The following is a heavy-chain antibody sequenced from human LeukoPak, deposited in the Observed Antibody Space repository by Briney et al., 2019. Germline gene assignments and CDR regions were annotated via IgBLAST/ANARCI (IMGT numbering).Heavy chain of an antibody. CDR2: IYYSGST. CDR3: ARAVAALCPDY. CDR1: GGSISSSSHY. J-gene: IGHJ4*02. V-gene: IGHV4-39*07. Sequence: PSETLSLTCTVSGGSISSSSHYWGWIRQPPGKGLEWIGSIYYSGSTYYNPSLKSRVTISVDTSKNQFSLKLSSVTAADTAVYYCARAVAALCPDYWGQGTLVTVSS. D-gene: IGHD2-15*01.